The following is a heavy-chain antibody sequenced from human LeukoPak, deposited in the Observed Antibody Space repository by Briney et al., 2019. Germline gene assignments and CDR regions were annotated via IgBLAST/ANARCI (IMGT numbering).Heavy chain of an antibody. V-gene: IGHV3-48*03. CDR3: ARAISLDYGDYYFDS. J-gene: IGHJ4*02. CDR1: GFTFSSYE. Sequence: PGRSLRRSCAASGFTFSSYEMNWVRQAPGKGLEWVSYIGRRGNAIYYEDSVKGRFTISRDNAKNSLYLQMNSLSAEDTAFYYCARAISLDYGDYYFDSWGQGTLVTVSS. D-gene: IGHD4-17*01. CDR2: IGRRGNAI.